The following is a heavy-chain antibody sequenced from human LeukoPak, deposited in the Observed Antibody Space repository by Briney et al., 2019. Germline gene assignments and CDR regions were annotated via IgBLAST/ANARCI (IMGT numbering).Heavy chain of an antibody. CDR2: IGTAGDT. V-gene: IGHV3-13*01. CDR3: ARTTSYSGYDY. CDR1: GFTFSSYD. D-gene: IGHD5-12*01. Sequence: PGGSLRLSCAASGFTFSSYDMHWVRQATGKGLEWVSAIGTAGDTYYPGSVKGRFTISRENAKNSLYPQMNSLRAGDTAVYYCARTTSYSGYDYWGQGTLVTVSS. J-gene: IGHJ4*02.